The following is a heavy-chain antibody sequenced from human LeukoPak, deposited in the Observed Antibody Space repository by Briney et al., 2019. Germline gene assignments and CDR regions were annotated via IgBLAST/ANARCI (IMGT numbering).Heavy chain of an antibody. D-gene: IGHD3-10*01. J-gene: IGHJ6*02. CDR2: TYYRSKWYN. CDR3: ARGKYGSGNYYYYYGMDV. Sequence: SQTLSLTFAISGDSVSSNSGAWNWIRQSPSRGLEWLGRTYYRSKWYNDYAVSVKSRITINPDTSKNQFSLQLNSVTPEDTAVYYCARGKYGSGNYYYYYGMDVWGRGTTVTVSS. V-gene: IGHV6-1*01. CDR1: GDSVSSNSGA.